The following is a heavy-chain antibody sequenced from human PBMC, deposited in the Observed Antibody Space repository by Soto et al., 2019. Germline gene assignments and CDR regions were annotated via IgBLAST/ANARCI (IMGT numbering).Heavy chain of an antibody. Sequence: QVQLVQSGAEVKKPGASVKVSFKASGYTFTSYAMHWVREAPGQRLEWMGWINAGNGNTKYSQKFQGRVTISRDTSASTAYMELSSLRSEDTAVYYCARSTGSYYVWFDPWGQGTLVTVSP. CDR3: ARSTGSYYVWFDP. J-gene: IGHJ5*02. CDR1: GYTFTSYA. D-gene: IGHD1-26*01. V-gene: IGHV1-3*01. CDR2: INAGNGNT.